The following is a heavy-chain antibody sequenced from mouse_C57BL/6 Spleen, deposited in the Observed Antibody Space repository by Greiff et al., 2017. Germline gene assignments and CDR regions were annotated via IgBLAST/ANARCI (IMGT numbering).Heavy chain of an antibody. CDR2: INPSSGYT. J-gene: IGHJ2*01. CDR1: GYTFTSYT. D-gene: IGHD3-2*02. Sequence: QVQLQQSGAELARPGASVKMSCKASGYTFTSYTMHLVKQRPGQGLEWIGYINPSSGYTKYNQKFKDKATLTADKSSSTAYMQLSSLTSEDSAVYYCARKVAAQATFDYWGQGTTLTVSS. CDR3: ARKVAAQATFDY. V-gene: IGHV1-4*01.